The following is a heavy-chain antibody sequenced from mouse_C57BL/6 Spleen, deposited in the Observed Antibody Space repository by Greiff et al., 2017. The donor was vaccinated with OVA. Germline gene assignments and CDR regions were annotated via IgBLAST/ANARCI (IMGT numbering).Heavy chain of an antibody. Sequence: VQLQQSGAELVMPGASVKLSCKASGYTFTSYWMHWVKQRPGQGLEWIGEIDPSDSYTNYNHKFKGKSTLTVDKSSSTAYMQLSSLTSEDSAVYYCATRGRLGYFDVWGTGTTVTVSS. CDR2: IDPSDSYT. V-gene: IGHV1-69*01. CDR3: ATRGRLGYFDV. CDR1: GYTFTSYW. J-gene: IGHJ1*03.